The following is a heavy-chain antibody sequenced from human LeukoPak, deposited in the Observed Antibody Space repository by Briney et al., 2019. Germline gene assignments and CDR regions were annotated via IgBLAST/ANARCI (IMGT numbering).Heavy chain of an antibody. Sequence: SVKVSCKASGGTFSSYAISWVRQAPGQGLGWMGGIIPIFGTANYAQKFQGRVTITTDESTSTAYMELSSLRSEDTAVYYCAREAASYGYGDDAFDIWGQGTMVTVSS. J-gene: IGHJ3*02. CDR1: GGTFSSYA. V-gene: IGHV1-69*05. D-gene: IGHD5-18*01. CDR2: IIPIFGTA. CDR3: AREAASYGYGDDAFDI.